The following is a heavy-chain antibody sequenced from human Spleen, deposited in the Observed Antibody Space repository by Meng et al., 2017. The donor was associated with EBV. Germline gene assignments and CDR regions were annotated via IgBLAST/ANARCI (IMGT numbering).Heavy chain of an antibody. CDR2: SYDSVNP. Sequence: DPGKGTSARWRTPDLHCVVPGGSIRVTTCVISVRQPLGTALEWIGESYDSVNPNYNPSLKSRVTITVDKSKPQFSRKVGSGTAAYMALYYCARGHGSGLYYRSFDFWGQGTLVTVSS. CDR3: ARGHGSGLYYRSFDF. V-gene: IGHV4-4*02. J-gene: IGHJ4*02. CDR1: GGSIRVTTC. D-gene: IGHD3-10*01.